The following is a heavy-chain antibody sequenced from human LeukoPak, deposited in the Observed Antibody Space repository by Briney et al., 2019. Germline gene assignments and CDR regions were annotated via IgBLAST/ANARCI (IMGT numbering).Heavy chain of an antibody. CDR3: ARHVWVPHYDSSGPHRSLHLYYFDY. CDR1: GGSTSSGSYY. Sequence: PSQTLSLTCTVSGGSTSSGSYYWSWIRQPAGKGLEWIGRIYTSGSTNYNPSLKSRVTISVDTSKNQFSLKLSSVTAADTAVYYCARHVWVPHYDSSGPHRSLHLYYFDYWGQGTLVTVSS. V-gene: IGHV4-61*02. J-gene: IGHJ4*02. D-gene: IGHD3-22*01. CDR2: IYTSGST.